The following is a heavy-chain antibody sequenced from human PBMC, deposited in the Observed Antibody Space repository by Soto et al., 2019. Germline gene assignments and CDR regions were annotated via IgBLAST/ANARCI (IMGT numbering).Heavy chain of an antibody. D-gene: IGHD3-3*01. V-gene: IGHV3-48*02. CDR1: GFAFSSYS. CDR2: ISSSSSTI. CDR3: ARESPFGVVIMVSPYGMDV. J-gene: IGHJ6*02. Sequence: PGGSLRLSCAASGFAFSSYSMNWVRQAPGKGLEWVSYISSSSSTIYYADSVKGRFTISRDNAKNSLYLQMNSLRDEDTAVYYCARESPFGVVIMVSPYGMDVWGQGTTVTVPS.